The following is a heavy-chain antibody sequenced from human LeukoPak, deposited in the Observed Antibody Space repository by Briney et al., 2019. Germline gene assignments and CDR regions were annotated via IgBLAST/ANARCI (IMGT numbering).Heavy chain of an antibody. J-gene: IGHJ5*02. D-gene: IGHD4-23*01. CDR2: IIPIFGTA. V-gene: IGHV1-69*05. Sequence: GSSVKVSCKASGGTFSSYAISWVRQAPGQGLEWMGGIIPIFGTANYAQKFQGRVTITTDESTSTAYMELSSLRSEDTAVYYFARLTPTSGNSPFAPWAREPWSPSPQ. CDR1: GGTFSSYA. CDR3: ARLTPTSGNSPFAP.